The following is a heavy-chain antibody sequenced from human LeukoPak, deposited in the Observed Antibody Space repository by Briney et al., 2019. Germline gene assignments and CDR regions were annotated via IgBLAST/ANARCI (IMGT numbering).Heavy chain of an antibody. CDR1: GGSISSYY. Sequence: SETLSLTGTVSGGSISSYYWSWIRQPAGKGLEWIGRIYTSGSTNYNPSLKSRVTISVDTSKNQFSLKLSSVTAADTAVYYCARDRAGGRFLEWFDAFDIWGQGTMVTVSS. CDR3: ARDRAGGRFLEWFDAFDI. D-gene: IGHD3-3*01. J-gene: IGHJ3*02. CDR2: IYTSGST. V-gene: IGHV4-4*07.